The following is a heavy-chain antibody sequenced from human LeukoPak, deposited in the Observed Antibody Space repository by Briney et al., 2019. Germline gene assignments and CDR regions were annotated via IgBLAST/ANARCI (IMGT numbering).Heavy chain of an antibody. CDR3: ARWEIRGTAHQLDY. CDR1: GFTLSSHW. J-gene: IGHJ4*02. CDR2: INQDGSAR. D-gene: IGHD1-7*01. V-gene: IGHV3-7*01. Sequence: PGGSLRLSCAASGFTLSSHWMNWVRQAPGKGLEWVADINQDGSARYYVDSVKGRFTISRDNAKNSMYLQMNSLRAEDTAVYYCARWEIRGTAHQLDYWGQGTLVTVSS.